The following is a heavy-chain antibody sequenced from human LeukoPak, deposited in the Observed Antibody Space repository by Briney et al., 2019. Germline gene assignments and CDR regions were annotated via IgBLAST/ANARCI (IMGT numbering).Heavy chain of an antibody. J-gene: IGHJ6*02. D-gene: IGHD3-10*01. CDR3: AKGPGSGSYYYYGMDV. V-gene: IGHV3-9*01. CDR1: GFTFDDYA. CDR2: ISWNSGSI. Sequence: GRSLRLPCAASGFTFDDYAMHWVRQAPGKGLEWVSGISWNSGSIGYADSVKGRFTISRDNAKNSLYLQMNSLRAEDTALYYCAKGPGSGSYYYYGMDVWGQGTTVTVSS.